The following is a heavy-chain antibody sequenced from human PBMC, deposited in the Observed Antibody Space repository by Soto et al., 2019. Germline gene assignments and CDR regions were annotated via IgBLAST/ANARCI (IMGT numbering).Heavy chain of an antibody. Sequence: ASVKVSCKASGYTFTGYYMHWVRQAPGQGLEWMGWINPNSGGTNYAQKFQGWVTMTRDTSISTAYMELSRLRSDDTAVYYCARAPPADDDILTDYYYGMDVWGQGTTVTVSS. J-gene: IGHJ6*02. D-gene: IGHD3-9*01. CDR2: INPNSGGT. CDR1: GYTFTGYY. V-gene: IGHV1-2*04. CDR3: ARAPPADDDILTDYYYGMDV.